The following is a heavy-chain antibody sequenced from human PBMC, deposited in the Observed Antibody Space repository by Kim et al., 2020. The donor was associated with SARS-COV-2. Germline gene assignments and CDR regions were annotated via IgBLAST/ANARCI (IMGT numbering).Heavy chain of an antibody. CDR2: ISSSSSYI. V-gene: IGHV3-21*01. J-gene: IGHJ6*02. D-gene: IGHD4-17*01. Sequence: GGSLRLSCAASGFTFSSYSMNWVRQAPGKGLEWVSSISSSSSYIYYADSVKGRFTISRDNAKNSLYLQMNSLRAEDTAVYYCARDRVTTWTIPYHDHGMDVWGQGTTVTVSS. CDR3: ARDRVTTWTIPYHDHGMDV. CDR1: GFTFSSYS.